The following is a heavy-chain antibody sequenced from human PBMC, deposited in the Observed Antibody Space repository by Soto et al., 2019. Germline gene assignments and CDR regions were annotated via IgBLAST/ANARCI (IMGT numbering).Heavy chain of an antibody. D-gene: IGHD3-3*01. CDR3: ATERKSGIYYYYGMDV. J-gene: IGHJ6*02. CDR2: ISGSGGST. Sequence: GALRLSCAASVFTCSSYAMTWVRQAPGKGLEWVSAISGSGGSTYYADSVKGRFTISRDNSKNTLYLQMNSLRAEDTAVYYCATERKSGIYYYYGMDVWGQGTTVTVSS. V-gene: IGHV3-23*01. CDR1: VFTCSSYA.